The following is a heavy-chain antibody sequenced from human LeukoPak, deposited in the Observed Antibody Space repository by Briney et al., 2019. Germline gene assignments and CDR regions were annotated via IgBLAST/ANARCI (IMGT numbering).Heavy chain of an antibody. D-gene: IGHD6-6*01. J-gene: IGHJ4*02. Sequence: PSETLSLTCTVSGGSISSGSDFWGWIRQPPGTGLEWIGTIYYSGSTYYNPSLKSRVTISVDTSKNQFSLKLSSVTAADTAVYYCARGRQLLSDYWGQGTLVTVSS. CDR3: ARGRQLLSDY. V-gene: IGHV4-39*01. CDR2: IYYSGST. CDR1: GGSISSGSDF.